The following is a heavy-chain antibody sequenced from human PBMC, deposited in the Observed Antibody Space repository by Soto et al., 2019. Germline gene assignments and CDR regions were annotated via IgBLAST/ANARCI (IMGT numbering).Heavy chain of an antibody. CDR1: SGSISTYY. V-gene: IGHV4-59*08. CDR3: ARHPGYYDVLTGYSTYYFDY. CDR2: IYYRGNT. Sequence: SETLSLTCTVSSGSISTYYWSWIRQPPWKGLEWIGYIYYRGNTNYNPSFKSRVTISLDTSKNQFSLRLSSVTAADTAVYYCARHPGYYDVLTGYSTYYFDYWGQGTLVTVSS. D-gene: IGHD3-9*01. J-gene: IGHJ4*02.